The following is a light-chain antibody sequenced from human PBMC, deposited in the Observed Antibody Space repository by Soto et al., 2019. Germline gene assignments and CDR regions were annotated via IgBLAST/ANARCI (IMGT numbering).Light chain of an antibody. CDR3: QQYENFPIT. J-gene: IGKJ5*01. CDR2: DVS. Sequence: DSQMTQSPPSLSASVGDRVTIPCQASQDISNYLNWYQHKPGKAPELLIYDVSNLETGVPSRFSGSGSGTDFTFTISSLQPEDIGTYYCQQYENFPITFGQGTLLEIK. V-gene: IGKV1-33*01. CDR1: QDISNY.